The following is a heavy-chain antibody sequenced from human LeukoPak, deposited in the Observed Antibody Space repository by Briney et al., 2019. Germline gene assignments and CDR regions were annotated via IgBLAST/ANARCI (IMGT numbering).Heavy chain of an antibody. D-gene: IGHD2-8*01. J-gene: IGHJ3*01. CDR3: ARAPFVYGLDV. Sequence: GGSLRLSCAASGFTFSSYSMNWIRQAPRKGPEWVANINQDGNQKTYVDSVKGRFTISRDNAKSSMYLQMNSLRAEDTAVYYCARAPFVYGLDVWGQGTVVTVSS. V-gene: IGHV3-7*01. CDR1: GFTFSSYS. CDR2: INQDGNQK.